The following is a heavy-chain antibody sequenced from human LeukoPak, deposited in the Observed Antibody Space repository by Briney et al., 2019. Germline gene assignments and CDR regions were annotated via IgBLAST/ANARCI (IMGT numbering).Heavy chain of an antibody. J-gene: IGHJ4*02. V-gene: IGHV3-21*01. Sequence: RGSLRLSCAASGFTFSSYSMNWARQAPGKGLKWASSISSSSSYIYYADSVKGRFTISRDNAKNSLYLQMNSLRAEDTAVYYCARAGSGSYYPTFDYWGQGTLVTVSS. D-gene: IGHD1-26*01. CDR3: ARAGSGSYYPTFDY. CDR1: GFTFSSYS. CDR2: ISSSSSYI.